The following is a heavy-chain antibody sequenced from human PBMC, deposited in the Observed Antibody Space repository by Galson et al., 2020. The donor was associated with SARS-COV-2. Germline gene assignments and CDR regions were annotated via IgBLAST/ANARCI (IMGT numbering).Heavy chain of an antibody. CDR1: GFTFDDYA. CDR2: ISWNSGSI. CDR3: AKEIYNGVDGSGSYGSYYYYGMDV. D-gene: IGHD3-10*01. Sequence: GGSLRLSCAASGFTFDDYAMHWVRQAPGKGLEWVSGISWNSGSIGYADSVKGRFTISRDNAKNSLYLQMNSLRAEDTALYYCAKEIYNGVDGSGSYGSYYYYGMDVWGQGTTVTVSS. J-gene: IGHJ6*02. V-gene: IGHV3-9*01.